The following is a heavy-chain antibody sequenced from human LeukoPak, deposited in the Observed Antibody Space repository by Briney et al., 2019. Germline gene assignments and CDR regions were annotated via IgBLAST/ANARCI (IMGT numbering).Heavy chain of an antibody. D-gene: IGHD5-12*01. V-gene: IGHV4-59*01. J-gene: IGHJ5*02. CDR2: IYYSGST. CDR3: ARGGFISGYDYNWFDP. Sequence: PSETLSLTCTVSGSSISSYYWSWIRQPPGKGLEWIGYIYYSGSTNYNPSLKSRVTISVDTSKNQFSLKLSSVTAGDTAVYYCARGGFISGYDYNWFDPWGQGTLVTVSS. CDR1: GSSISSYY.